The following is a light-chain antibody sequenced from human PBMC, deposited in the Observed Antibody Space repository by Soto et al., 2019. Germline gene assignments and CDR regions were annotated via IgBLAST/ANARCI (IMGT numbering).Light chain of an antibody. Sequence: DIQMTQSPSTLSASVGDRVTITCRASENIDTRLAWYQQRPGKAPNLLIYMASSLESGVPSRFSGSGSGTEFTLTNSSLQPDDFATYYCQQYSSYPWTFGQGTKVDIK. CDR3: QQYSSYPWT. V-gene: IGKV1-5*03. CDR2: MAS. CDR1: ENIDTR. J-gene: IGKJ1*01.